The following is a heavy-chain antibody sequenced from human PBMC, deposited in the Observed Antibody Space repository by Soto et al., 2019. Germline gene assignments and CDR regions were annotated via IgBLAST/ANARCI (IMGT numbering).Heavy chain of an antibody. V-gene: IGHV4-59*08. J-gene: IGHJ4*02. CDR3: ASRPSGSYGQIDS. CDR1: GGSINSHY. Sequence: QVQLQESGPGLVKPSETLLLTCTVSGGSINSHYWNWIRQPPGKGLEWIGYIYYNGDTNYNPSLKCRVXXSXDXXMPQISLKLTSVTAADTAVYYCASRPSGSYGQIDSWGQGTLVTVSS. D-gene: IGHD1-26*01. CDR2: IYYNGDT.